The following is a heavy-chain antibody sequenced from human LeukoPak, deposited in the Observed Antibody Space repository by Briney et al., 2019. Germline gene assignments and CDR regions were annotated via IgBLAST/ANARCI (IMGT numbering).Heavy chain of an antibody. D-gene: IGHD2-2*01. CDR1: GFTFRSYA. V-gene: IGHV3-23*01. Sequence: GGSLRLSCAASGFTFRSYAMSWVRQAPGKGLEWFSAITGSGDDTYHADSVKGRLTISRDNSKNTLFLQMNSLRDEDTAVYYCVKGSSSSRPYYFDSWGPGVLVTVSS. CDR3: VKGSSSSRPYYFDS. J-gene: IGHJ4*02. CDR2: ITGSGDDT.